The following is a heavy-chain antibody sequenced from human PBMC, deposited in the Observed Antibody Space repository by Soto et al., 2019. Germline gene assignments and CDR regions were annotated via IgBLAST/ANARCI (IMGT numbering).Heavy chain of an antibody. CDR2: IYYSGST. CDR1: GGSISSSSYY. Sequence: SETLSLTCTVSGGSISSSSYYWGWIRQPPGKGLEWIGSIYYSGSTYYNPSLKSRVTISVDTSKNQFSLKLSSVTAADTAVYYCARRGALSQPTRRCFFDYWGQGTLVTVS. J-gene: IGHJ4*02. D-gene: IGHD4-17*01. V-gene: IGHV4-39*01. CDR3: ARRGALSQPTRRCFFDY.